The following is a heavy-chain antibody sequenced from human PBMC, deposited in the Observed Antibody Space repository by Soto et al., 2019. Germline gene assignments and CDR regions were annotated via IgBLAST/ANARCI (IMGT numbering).Heavy chain of an antibody. D-gene: IGHD2-21*01. CDR1: GFTFSRYA. V-gene: IGHV3-23*01. J-gene: IGHJ4*02. Sequence: GSLRLSCAASGFTFSRYALNWVRQAPGKGLEWVAEISGSGTSTYYAPSVKDRFIISSDSSKNTFYLRMNSLRAEDTAMYYCARSLSALFSLGDFKYWGQGALVRVYS. CDR2: ISGSGTST. CDR3: ARSLSALFSLGDFKY.